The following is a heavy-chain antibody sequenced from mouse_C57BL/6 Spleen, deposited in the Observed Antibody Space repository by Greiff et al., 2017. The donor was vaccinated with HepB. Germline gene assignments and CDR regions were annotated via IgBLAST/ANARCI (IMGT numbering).Heavy chain of an antibody. J-gene: IGHJ2*01. CDR1: GYTFTDYN. D-gene: IGHD2-13*01. CDR2: INPNNGGT. Sequence: SGPELVKPGASVKISCKASGYTFTDYNMDWVKQSPGKSLEWIGDINPNNGGTIYNEKFKGKATLTVDKSSSTAYMELRSLTSEDTAVYYCARSGDEGFDYWGQGTTLTVSS. CDR3: ARSGDEGFDY. V-gene: IGHV1-18*01.